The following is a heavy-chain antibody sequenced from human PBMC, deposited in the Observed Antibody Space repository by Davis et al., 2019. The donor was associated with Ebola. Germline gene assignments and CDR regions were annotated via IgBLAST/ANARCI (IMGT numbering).Heavy chain of an antibody. J-gene: IGHJ6*02. CDR3: VRGYYGLDV. V-gene: IGHV3-7*01. CDR1: GFTFSSYA. Sequence: GESLKISCAASGFTFSSYAMSWVRQAPGKGLEWVANIKQDGGEKYYLDSVKGRFTISRDNAKNSLYLQMNSLRAEDTAVYYCVRGYYGLDVWGQGTTVTVSS. CDR2: IKQDGGEK.